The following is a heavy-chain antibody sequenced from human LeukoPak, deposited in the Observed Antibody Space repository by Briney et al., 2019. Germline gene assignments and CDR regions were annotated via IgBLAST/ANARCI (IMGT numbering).Heavy chain of an antibody. J-gene: IGHJ4*02. CDR2: INHSGST. CDR1: GGSFSGYY. V-gene: IGHV4-34*01. Sequence: SETLSLTCAVYGGSFSGYYWSWIRQPPGKGLEWIGEINHSGSTNYNPSLKSRVTISVDTSKNQFSLKLTSVTAADTAVYYCARDTCYYDSGTYYFNYWGQGTLVTVSS. D-gene: IGHD3-10*01. CDR3: ARDTCYYDSGTYYFNY.